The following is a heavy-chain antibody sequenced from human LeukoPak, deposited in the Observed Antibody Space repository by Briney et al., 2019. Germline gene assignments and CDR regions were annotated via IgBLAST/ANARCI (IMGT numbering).Heavy chain of an antibody. D-gene: IGHD2-2*01. CDR2: ISAYNGNT. Sequence: GASVKVSCKASGYTFTSYGISWVRQAPGQGLEWMGWISAYNGNTNYAQKLQGRVTMTTDTSTSTAYMELRSLRSDDTAVYYCARDSLLCSSASCYTIFDYWGQGTLVTVSS. V-gene: IGHV1-18*01. J-gene: IGHJ4*02. CDR3: ARDSLLCSSASCYTIFDY. CDR1: GYTFTSYG.